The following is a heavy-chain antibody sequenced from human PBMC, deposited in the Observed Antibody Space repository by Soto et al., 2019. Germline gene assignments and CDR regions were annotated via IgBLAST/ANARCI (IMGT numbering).Heavy chain of an antibody. CDR3: ARRTPGTTCFDY. D-gene: IGHD1-1*01. CDR1: GGFISNYF. CDR2: VSDSGST. V-gene: IGHV4-59*08. Sequence: SETLSLTCTVSGGFISNYFWSWIRQPPGKGLEWIGYVSDSGSTNYSPSLRSRVSISVDTSKMQFSLNLRSVTAADTAVYYCARRTPGTTCFDYWGQGTLVTVS. J-gene: IGHJ4*02.